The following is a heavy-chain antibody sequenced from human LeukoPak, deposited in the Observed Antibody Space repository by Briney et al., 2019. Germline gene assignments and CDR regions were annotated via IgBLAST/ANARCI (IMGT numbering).Heavy chain of an antibody. CDR3: ARTAYGTGWYEGTFDY. CDR1: GYSFTNYW. D-gene: IGHD6-19*01. J-gene: IGHJ4*02. CDR2: IYPGDSDA. Sequence: GEPLKISGKGSGYSFTNYWIAWVRQMPGKGLDWIGIIYPGDSDARYSPSFRGQVTISADKSISTAYLQWSSLKASDTAMYYCARTAYGTGWYEGTFDYWGQGTLVTVSS. V-gene: IGHV5-51*01.